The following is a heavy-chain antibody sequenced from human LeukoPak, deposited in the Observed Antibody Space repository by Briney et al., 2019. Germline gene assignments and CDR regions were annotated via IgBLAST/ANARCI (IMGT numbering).Heavy chain of an antibody. J-gene: IGHJ4*02. Sequence: PSETLSLTCTVSGGSISSSSYYWGWIRQPPGKGLEWIGSIYYSGSTYYNPSLKSRVTISVDTSKNQFSLKLSSVTAADTAVYYCARSYSYGLPFDYWGQGTLVTVSS. D-gene: IGHD5-18*01. CDR1: GGSISSSSYY. CDR3: ARSYSYGLPFDY. CDR2: IYYSGST. V-gene: IGHV4-39*07.